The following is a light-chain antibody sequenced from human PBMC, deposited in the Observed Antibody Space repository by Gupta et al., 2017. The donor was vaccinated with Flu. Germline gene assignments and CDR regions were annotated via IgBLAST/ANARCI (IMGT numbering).Light chain of an antibody. J-gene: IGLJ2*01. Sequence: ITIACTGTGSAVGGYKYVSWYQQHPGKAPKLMIYDVSKRPAGVSNRFSGSKSGNTASLTISGLQAEDEAEYYCTSYTSSSSLVVFGGGTRLTVL. V-gene: IGLV2-14*04. CDR3: TSYTSSSSLVV. CDR2: DVS. CDR1: GSAVGGYKY.